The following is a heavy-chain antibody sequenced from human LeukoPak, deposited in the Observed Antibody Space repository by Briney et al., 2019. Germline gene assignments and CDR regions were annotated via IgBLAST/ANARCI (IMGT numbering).Heavy chain of an antibody. CDR3: ARDRLYYYGMDV. Sequence: ASVKVSCKASGCTFTIYGISWVRQAPGQGLEWMGWISAYNGNTNYAQKLQGRVTMTTDTSTSTAYMELRSLRSDDTAVYYCARDRLYYYGMDVWGQGTTVTVSS. V-gene: IGHV1-18*01. CDR2: ISAYNGNT. CDR1: GCTFTIYG. J-gene: IGHJ6*02.